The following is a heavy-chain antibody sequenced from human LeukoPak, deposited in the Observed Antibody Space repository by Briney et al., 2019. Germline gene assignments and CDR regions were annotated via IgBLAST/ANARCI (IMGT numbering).Heavy chain of an antibody. Sequence: ASVKVSCKASGNIFTNYHLHWVRLAPGRGLEWMGAVYTDGGTITNTRSFQDRVTMTRNVSTRTVYMELSSLNSEDTAVYYCATEAPGSYRFDNWGQEILVTVSS. CDR1: GNIFTNYH. J-gene: IGHJ4*02. CDR2: VYTDGGTI. D-gene: IGHD3-10*01. V-gene: IGHV1-46*01. CDR3: ATEAPGSYRFDN.